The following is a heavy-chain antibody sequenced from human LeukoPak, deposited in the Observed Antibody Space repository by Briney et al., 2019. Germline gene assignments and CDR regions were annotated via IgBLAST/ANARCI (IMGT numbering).Heavy chain of an antibody. V-gene: IGHV4-34*01. Sequence: SETLSLTCAVYGGSFSGYYWSWIRPPPGKGLEWIGEINHSGSTNYNPSLKSRVTISVDTSKTQFSLKLSSVSAADTAVYYCASFYSYPLDYWGQGTLVTVSS. CDR3: ASFYSYPLDY. J-gene: IGHJ4*02. CDR1: GGSFSGYY. D-gene: IGHD2-15*01. CDR2: INHSGST.